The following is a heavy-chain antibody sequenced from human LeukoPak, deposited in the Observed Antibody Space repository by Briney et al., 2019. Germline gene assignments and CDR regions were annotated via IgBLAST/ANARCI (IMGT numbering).Heavy chain of an antibody. CDR2: IYTSGST. CDR1: GGSISNYY. J-gene: IGHJ4*02. D-gene: IGHD3-16*02. CDR3: AREESDYVWGSYRNTLDY. V-gene: IGHV4-4*07. Sequence: SETLSLTCTVPGGSISNYYWSWIRQPAGKGLEWIGRIYTSGSTNYNPSLKSRVTMSVDTSKNQFSLKLSSVTAADTAVYYCAREESDYVWGSYRNTLDYWGQGTLVTVSS.